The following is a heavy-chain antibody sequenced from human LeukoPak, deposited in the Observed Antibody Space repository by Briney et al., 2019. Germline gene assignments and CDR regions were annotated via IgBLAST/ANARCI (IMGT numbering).Heavy chain of an antibody. V-gene: IGHV4-38-2*02. D-gene: IGHD6-6*01. CDR3: ASGIAALY. CDR2: IYHSGST. Sequence: SETLSPTCTVSGYSISSPYYWGWIRQPPGKGLEWIGSIYHSGSTDYNPSLKSRVTISVDTSKNQFSLKLSSVTAADTAVYYCASGIAALYWGQGTLVTVSS. J-gene: IGHJ4*02. CDR1: GYSISSPYY.